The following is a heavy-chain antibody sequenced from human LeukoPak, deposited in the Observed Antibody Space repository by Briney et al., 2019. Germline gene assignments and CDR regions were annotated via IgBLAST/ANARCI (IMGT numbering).Heavy chain of an antibody. J-gene: IGHJ4*02. CDR3: AKVLFSYCSSTSCYFPLDS. CDR2: IWYDGSNK. CDR1: GFTFSSYG. V-gene: IGHV3-30*02. Sequence: PGGSLRLSCAASGFTFSSYGMHWVRQAPGKGLEWVAVIWYDGSNKYYADSGKGRFTISRDNSKNTLYLQMDSLRDEDTAIYYCAKVLFSYCSSTSCYFPLDSWGQGTLVTVSS. D-gene: IGHD2-2*01.